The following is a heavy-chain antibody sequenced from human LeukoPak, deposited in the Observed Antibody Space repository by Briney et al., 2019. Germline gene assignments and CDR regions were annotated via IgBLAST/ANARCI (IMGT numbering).Heavy chain of an antibody. Sequence: GGSLRLSCAASGFTLSNYAMSWVRQAPGEGLEWVSGISGSGGSTYYADSVKGRLTISRDNSKNTLYLQMDSLRAEDTAVYFTTADDWYFDLWGRGTLVTVSS. CDR1: GFTLSNYA. J-gene: IGHJ2*01. CDR2: ISGSGGST. V-gene: IGHV3-23*01. D-gene: IGHD3-3*01. CDR3: TADDWYFDL.